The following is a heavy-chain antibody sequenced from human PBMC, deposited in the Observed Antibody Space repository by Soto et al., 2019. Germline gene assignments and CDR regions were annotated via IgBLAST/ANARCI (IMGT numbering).Heavy chain of an antibody. Sequence: PGESLKISCKGSGYTFTDYWIGWVRQLPGKGLEWMGIIYPGDSDTRYSPSFQGHVTITVDKSTNTAYLQWNTLRASDTAMYYCARHISKFRCNYYAMDVWGQGTTVTVSS. CDR3: ARHISKFRCNYYAMDV. V-gene: IGHV5-51*01. CDR1: GYTFTDYW. CDR2: IYPGDSDT. D-gene: IGHD4-4*01. J-gene: IGHJ6*02.